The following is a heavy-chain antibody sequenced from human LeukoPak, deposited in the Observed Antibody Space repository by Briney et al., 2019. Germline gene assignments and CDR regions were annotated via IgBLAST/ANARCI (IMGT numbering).Heavy chain of an antibody. V-gene: IGHV3-33*06. D-gene: IGHD2-21*02. Sequence: GGSLRLSCAASGFTFSSYGMHWIRQAPGKGLEWVAVIWYDGSNKYYADSVKGRFTISRDNSKNTLYLQMNSPRAEDTAVYYCAKEGYCGGDCYSKGLDYWGQGTLVTVSS. CDR1: GFTFSSYG. CDR3: AKEGYCGGDCYSKGLDY. CDR2: IWYDGSNK. J-gene: IGHJ4*02.